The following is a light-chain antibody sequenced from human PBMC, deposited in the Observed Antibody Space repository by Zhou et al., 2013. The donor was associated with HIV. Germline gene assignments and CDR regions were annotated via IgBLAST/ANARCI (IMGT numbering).Light chain of an antibody. J-gene: IGKJ3*01. Sequence: EIVMTQSPATLSVSPGERATLSCRASQSIGSNLAWYQQKPGQAPRLLIYGASTRATGIPARFSGSGSGTEFTLTISSMQSEDFAVYYCQQYNNWVTFGPGTPKVDIK. CDR3: QQYNNWVT. CDR1: QSIGSN. V-gene: IGKV3-15*01. CDR2: GAS.